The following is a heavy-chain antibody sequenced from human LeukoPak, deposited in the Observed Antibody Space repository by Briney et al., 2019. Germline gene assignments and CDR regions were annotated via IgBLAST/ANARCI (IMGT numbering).Heavy chain of an antibody. CDR1: GGSISSYH. D-gene: IGHD2-2*01. CDR2: IHYSGTT. CDR3: ARADCSTTCYYFDD. Sequence: SETLSLTCTVSGGSISSYHWSWIRQHPGKGLEWIGYIHYSGTTYYNPSLKSRVTISVDTSNNQFSLKLSSVSAADTAVYYCARADCSTTCYYFDDWGRGTLVTVSS. V-gene: IGHV4-59*12. J-gene: IGHJ4*02.